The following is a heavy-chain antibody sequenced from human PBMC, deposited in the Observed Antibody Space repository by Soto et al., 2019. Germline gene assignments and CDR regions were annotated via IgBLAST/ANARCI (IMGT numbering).Heavy chain of an antibody. V-gene: IGHV1-18*04. CDR2: ISAYNGNT. CDR1: GYTFTSYG. Sequence: GASVKVSRQASGYTFTSYGISWVRQAPGQGLEWMGWISAYNGNTSYAQRVQGRVTMTTDTSTSTAYMELRSLRSDDTAVYYCARDGVPGSSGDYWGQGTLVTVSS. CDR3: ARDGVPGSSGDY. J-gene: IGHJ4*02. D-gene: IGHD3-10*01.